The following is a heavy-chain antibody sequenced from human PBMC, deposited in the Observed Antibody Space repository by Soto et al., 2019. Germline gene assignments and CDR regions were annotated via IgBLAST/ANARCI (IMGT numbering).Heavy chain of an antibody. J-gene: IGHJ6*02. CDR3: ARDWNYPYYYYYGMDV. D-gene: IGHD1-7*01. Sequence: SQTLSLTCAISGDSVSSNSAAWNWIRQSPSRDLEWLGRTYYRSKCYNDYAVSVKSRITVNPDTSKNQFSLQLNSVTPEDTAVYYCARDWNYPYYYYYGMDVWGQGTTVT. CDR2: TYYRSKCYN. V-gene: IGHV6-1*01. CDR1: GDSVSSNSAA.